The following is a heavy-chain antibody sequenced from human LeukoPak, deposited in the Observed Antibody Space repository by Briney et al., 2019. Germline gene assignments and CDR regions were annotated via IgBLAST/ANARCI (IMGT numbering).Heavy chain of an antibody. V-gene: IGHV1-69*05. D-gene: IGHD5-18*01. CDR3: AREAAMGDYYYYYMDV. J-gene: IGHJ6*03. Sequence: ASVQVSCQASGGTFRSYAISWVRQAPGQGLEWMGRIIPIFGTANYAQKFQGRVTITTDESTSTAYMELSSLRSEDTAVYYCAREAAMGDYYYYYMDVWGKGTTVTVSS. CDR2: IIPIFGTA. CDR1: GGTFRSYA.